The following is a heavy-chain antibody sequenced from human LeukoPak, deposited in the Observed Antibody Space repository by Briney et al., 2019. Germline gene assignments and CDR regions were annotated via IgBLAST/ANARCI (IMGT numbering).Heavy chain of an antibody. CDR2: IYYSGST. Sequence: SETLSLTCTVSGGSISSYYWSWIRQPPGKGLEWIGYIYYSGSTNYNPSLKGRVTMSVDTSKNQFSLKLSSVTAADTAVYYCARDPPGYSYGYWFDPWGQGTLVTVSS. V-gene: IGHV4-59*12. CDR3: ARDPPGYSYGYWFDP. J-gene: IGHJ5*02. CDR1: GGSISSYY. D-gene: IGHD5-18*01.